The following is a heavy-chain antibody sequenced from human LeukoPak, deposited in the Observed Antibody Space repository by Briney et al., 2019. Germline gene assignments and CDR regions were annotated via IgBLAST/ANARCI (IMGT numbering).Heavy chain of an antibody. D-gene: IGHD3-22*01. CDR3: ARDRGRYYDSRGFYWGYYFDS. V-gene: IGHV3-7*03. Sequence: GGSLRLSCAASGFTFGSYWMSWVRQAPGKGLEWVANISPDGSEKYYVDSVKGRFTISRDNSKDTLYLQMSSVRVDDTAVYYCARDRGRYYDSRGFYWGYYFDSWGQGILVTVST. CDR2: ISPDGSEK. CDR1: GFTFGSYW. J-gene: IGHJ4*02.